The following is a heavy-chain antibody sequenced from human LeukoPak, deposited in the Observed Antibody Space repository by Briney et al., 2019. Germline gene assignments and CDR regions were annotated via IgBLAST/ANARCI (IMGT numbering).Heavy chain of an antibody. CDR2: ISSSSSYI. J-gene: IGHJ6*02. Sequence: GGSLRLSCAASGFTFSSYSMNWVRQAPGKGLEWVSSISSSSSYIYYADSVKGRFTISRDNAKNSLYLQMNSLRAEDTAVYYCASVGSGRDYYYGMDVWGQGTTVTVSS. CDR3: ASVGSGRDYYYGMDV. D-gene: IGHD3-10*01. CDR1: GFTFSSYS. V-gene: IGHV3-21*01.